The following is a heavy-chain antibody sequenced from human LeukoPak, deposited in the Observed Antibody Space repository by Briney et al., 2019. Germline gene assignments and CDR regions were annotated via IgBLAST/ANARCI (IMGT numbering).Heavy chain of an antibody. CDR3: ARSAAYYDFWSAVLPPAFDI. Sequence: ASVKVSCKASGYTFTSYGISWVRQAPGQGLEWMGWISAYNGNTNYAQKLQGRVNMTTDTSTSTAYMELRSLRSDDTAVYYCARSAAYYDFWSAVLPPAFDIWGQGTMVTVSS. CDR2: ISAYNGNT. CDR1: GYTFTSYG. V-gene: IGHV1-18*01. D-gene: IGHD3-3*01. J-gene: IGHJ3*02.